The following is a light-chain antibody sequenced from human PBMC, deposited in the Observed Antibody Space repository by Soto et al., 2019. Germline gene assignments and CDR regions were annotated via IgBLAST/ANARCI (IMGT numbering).Light chain of an antibody. CDR1: QSVLYTSNNQNY. V-gene: IGKV4-1*01. CDR3: QPYYLVPFT. J-gene: IGKJ3*01. CDR2: GAS. Sequence: DIVMTQSPDSLGVSLGERATINCKSSQSVLYTSNNQNYLAWYQQKSGQPPKLLIYGASARESGVPARFSGGGSGTDFTLTINGLQADDVAVYYCQPYYLVPFTFGPGTKVDIK.